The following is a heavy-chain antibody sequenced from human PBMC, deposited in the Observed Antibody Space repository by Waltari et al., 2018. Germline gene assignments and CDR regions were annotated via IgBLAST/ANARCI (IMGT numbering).Heavy chain of an antibody. D-gene: IGHD2-21*02. CDR1: GFIFRSYW. V-gene: IGHV3-7*01. Sequence: EVQLVESGGGLVQPEGSLRLSCVASGFIFRSYWMTWVRQAPGKGLEWVANIKQDGSEKYYVDSVKGRFTISRDNAKNLLYLQMNSLRHEDTAVYYCAIRGGTYCGGDCYSSRYWGQGTLVTVSS. CDR2: IKQDGSEK. J-gene: IGHJ4*02. CDR3: AIRGGTYCGGDCYSSRY.